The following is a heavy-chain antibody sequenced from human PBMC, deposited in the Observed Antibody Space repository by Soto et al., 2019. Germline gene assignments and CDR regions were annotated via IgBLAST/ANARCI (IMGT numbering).Heavy chain of an antibody. Sequence: PGGSLRLSCGASGFTFSTYDMIWVRQAPGKGLEWVSSIRGSGTTMFYADSVKGRFTISRDNAKDSLYLQMNSLRAEDTAVYYCARTHHYYYNGMDVWGQGTAVTVSS. J-gene: IGHJ6*02. CDR3: ARTHHYYYNGMDV. V-gene: IGHV3-48*03. CDR1: GFTFSTYD. CDR2: IRGSGTTM.